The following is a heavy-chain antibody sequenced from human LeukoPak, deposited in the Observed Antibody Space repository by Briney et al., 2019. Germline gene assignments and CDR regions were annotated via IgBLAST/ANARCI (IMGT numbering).Heavy chain of an antibody. CDR2: IIPSFGTA. CDR1: VGTLSRYA. Sequence: SVKVSCKASVGTLSRYAINWVRQAPGQELEWMGLIIPSFGTANYAQKFEGRVTITADKSTSTAYMELSSLRCEDAAVYYCARVSYDSWDDWFDPWGQGTLVTVSS. V-gene: IGHV1-69*06. CDR3: ARVSYDSWDDWFDP. J-gene: IGHJ5*02. D-gene: IGHD3-22*01.